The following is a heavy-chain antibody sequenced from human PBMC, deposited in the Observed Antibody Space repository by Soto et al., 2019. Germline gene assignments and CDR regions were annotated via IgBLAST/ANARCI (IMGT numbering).Heavy chain of an antibody. V-gene: IGHV3-23*01. Sequence: GGSLRLSCAASGFTFSSYAMSWVRQAPGKGLEWVSAISGSGGSTYYADSVKGRFTISRDNSKNTLYLQMSSLRAEDTAVYYCLYSSLLRANWFDPWGQGTLVTVSS. CDR1: GFTFSSYA. CDR3: LYSSLLRANWFDP. D-gene: IGHD6-13*01. J-gene: IGHJ5*02. CDR2: ISGSGGST.